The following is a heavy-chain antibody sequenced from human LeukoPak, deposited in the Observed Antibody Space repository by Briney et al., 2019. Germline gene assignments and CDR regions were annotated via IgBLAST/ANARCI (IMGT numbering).Heavy chain of an antibody. CDR2: ISAYNGNT. Sequence: ASVKVSCKASGYTFTSYDINWVRQATGQGLEWMGWISAYNGNTNYAQKLQGRVTMTTDTSTSTAYMELRSLRSDDTAVYYCAREHDYGDSLFDYWGQGTLVTVSS. D-gene: IGHD4-17*01. CDR3: AREHDYGDSLFDY. V-gene: IGHV1-18*01. CDR1: GYTFTSYD. J-gene: IGHJ4*02.